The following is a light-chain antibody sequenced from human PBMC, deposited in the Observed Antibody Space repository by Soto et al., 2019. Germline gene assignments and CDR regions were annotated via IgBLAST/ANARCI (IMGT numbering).Light chain of an antibody. J-gene: IGLJ1*01. V-gene: IGLV2-14*01. Sequence: QSVLTQPASVSGSPGQSITISCTGTSSDVGTYNYVSWYQQHPGKVPKLMIYDVSNRPSGVSNRFSGSKSGNMASLTISGLQAEDEADYYCCSYTRSNTLVFGTGTKVTVL. CDR3: CSYTRSNTLV. CDR2: DVS. CDR1: SSDVGTYNY.